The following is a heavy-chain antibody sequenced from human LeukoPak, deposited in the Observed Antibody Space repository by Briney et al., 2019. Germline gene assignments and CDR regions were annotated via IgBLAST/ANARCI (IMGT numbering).Heavy chain of an antibody. CDR1: GDSFTTYF. CDR3: ARRGYDILTGYYDAFDI. V-gene: IGHV5-10-1*01. Sequence: GESLKISCRGSGDSFTTYFIGWLLQLPGKGLEGLGRTDPSDAYTNYNPSFQVDLTISAHKSISTDYLQWSSLKASDTAMYYCARRGYDILTGYYDAFDIWGQGTMVSVRS. J-gene: IGHJ3*02. D-gene: IGHD3-9*01. CDR2: TDPSDAYT.